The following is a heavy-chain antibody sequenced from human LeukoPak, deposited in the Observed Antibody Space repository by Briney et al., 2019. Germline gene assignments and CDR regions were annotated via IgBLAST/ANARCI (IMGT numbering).Heavy chain of an antibody. CDR2: IDPSDSYT. D-gene: IGHD3-22*01. Sequence: GESLKISCKGSGYSFTSYWISWVRQMPGKGLEWMGRIDPSDSYTNYSPSFQGHVAISADKSISTAYLQWSSLKASDTAMYYCVRRHYYDSSGSLNFDYWGQGTLVTVSS. J-gene: IGHJ4*02. V-gene: IGHV5-10-1*01. CDR3: VRRHYYDSSGSLNFDY. CDR1: GYSFTSYW.